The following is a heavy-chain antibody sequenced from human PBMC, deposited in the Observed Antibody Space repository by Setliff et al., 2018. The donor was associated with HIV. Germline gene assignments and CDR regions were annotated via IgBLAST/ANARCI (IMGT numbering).Heavy chain of an antibody. J-gene: IGHJ4*02. CDR3: ARDVIVYFDRGDSPAY. Sequence: ASVKVSCKASGYTFTGYYLHWVRQAPGQGLEWMGWINPNSGSITYAQRFQGRVTMTRDTSTTTVYMELSSLRPEDTAVYYCARDVIVYFDRGDSPAYWGQGTLVTVSS. D-gene: IGHD4-17*01. CDR1: GYTFTGYY. V-gene: IGHV1-46*01. CDR2: INPNSGSI.